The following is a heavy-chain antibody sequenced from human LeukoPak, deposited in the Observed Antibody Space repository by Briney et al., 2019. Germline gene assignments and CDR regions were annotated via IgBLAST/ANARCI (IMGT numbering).Heavy chain of an antibody. D-gene: IGHD4-17*01. J-gene: IGHJ5*02. CDR3: ARDTGGDYVRDWFDP. CDR2: INPNSGGT. CDR1: GYTFTGYY. V-gene: IGHV1-2*02. Sequence: ASVTVSCKASGYTFTGYYMHWVRPAPGQGLEWMGWINPNSGGTNYAQRFQGRVTMTRDTSISTAYMELSRLRSDDTAVYYCARDTGGDYVRDWFDPWGQGTLVTVSS.